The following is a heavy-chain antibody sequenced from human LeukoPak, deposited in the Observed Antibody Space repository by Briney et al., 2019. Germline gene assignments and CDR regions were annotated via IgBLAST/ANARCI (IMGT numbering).Heavy chain of an antibody. J-gene: IGHJ4*02. CDR1: GGTFSNYA. CDR3: ARGNSGSYSFDY. CDR2: IIPIFGTA. Sequence: GASVKVSCKASGGTFSNYAISWVRQAPGQGLEWMGGIIPIFGTANYAQKFRGRVTITADKSTRTAYMELSSLRSEDTAVYYCARGNSGSYSFDYWGQGTLVTVSS. D-gene: IGHD1-26*01. V-gene: IGHV1-69*06.